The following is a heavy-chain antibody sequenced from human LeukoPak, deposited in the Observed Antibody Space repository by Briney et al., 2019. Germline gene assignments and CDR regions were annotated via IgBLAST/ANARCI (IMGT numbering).Heavy chain of an antibody. CDR2: IYYSGST. CDR1: GGSISSYY. D-gene: IGHD3-9*01. CDR3: ARRVRYPYYYGMDV. Sequence: PSETLSLTCTVSGGSISSYYWSWIRQPPGKGLEWIGYIYYSGSTNYNPSLKGRVTISVDTSKNQFSLKLSSVTAADTAVYYCARRVRYPYYYGMDVWGQGTTVTVSS. J-gene: IGHJ6*02. V-gene: IGHV4-59*08.